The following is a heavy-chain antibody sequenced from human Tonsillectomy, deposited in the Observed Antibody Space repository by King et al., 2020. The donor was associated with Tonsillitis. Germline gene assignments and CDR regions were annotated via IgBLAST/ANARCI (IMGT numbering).Heavy chain of an antibody. Sequence: VQLVESGAEVKKPGSSGKVSCKASGGTFSSDAISWVRQAPGQGLEWMGGIIPDFGTANYAQKFQGRVTNTADESTSTDYMELSSLRSEDTAGYYCARTRGYSYGYGVDYYGMDVWGQGTTVTVSS. CDR3: ARTRGYSYGYGVDYYGMDV. CDR1: GGTFSSDA. J-gene: IGHJ6*02. CDR2: IIPDFGTA. V-gene: IGHV1-69*01. D-gene: IGHD5-18*01.